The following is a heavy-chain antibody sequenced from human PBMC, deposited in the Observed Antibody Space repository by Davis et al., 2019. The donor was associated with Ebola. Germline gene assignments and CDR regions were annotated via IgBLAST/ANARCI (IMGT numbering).Heavy chain of an antibody. V-gene: IGHV4-4*07. D-gene: IGHD5-24*01. Sequence: PSETLSLTCTVSGGSIISYYWSWIRKPAGKGLEWIGRMYSAGSDSSGSAMYNPSLKSRVTMSVDTSKNQIFLNLNAVTAADTAVYYCARDYLPVEKTTNNWLDPWGQGTLVTVSS. CDR3: ARDYLPVEKTTNNWLDP. CDR2: MYSAGSDSSGSA. J-gene: IGHJ5*02. CDR1: GGSIISYY.